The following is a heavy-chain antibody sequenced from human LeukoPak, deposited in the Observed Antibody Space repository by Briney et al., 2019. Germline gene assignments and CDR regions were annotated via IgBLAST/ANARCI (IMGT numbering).Heavy chain of an antibody. V-gene: IGHV6-1*01. CDR2: TYYRSKWYN. Sequence: SQTLSLTCAISGDSVSSNSAAWSWVRQSPSRGLEWLGRTYYRSKWYNDYAVSVKGRITINPDTSKNQFSMQLNSVTPEDTAVYYCARVVSRNFDYWGQGTLVTVSS. CDR1: GDSVSSNSAA. D-gene: IGHD3-16*01. CDR3: ARVVSRNFDY. J-gene: IGHJ4*02.